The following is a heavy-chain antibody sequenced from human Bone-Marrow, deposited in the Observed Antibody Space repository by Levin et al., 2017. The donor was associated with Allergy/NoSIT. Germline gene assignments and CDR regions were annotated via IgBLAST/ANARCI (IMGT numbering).Heavy chain of an antibody. J-gene: IGHJ4*02. CDR3: AGYYYGSGKSD. V-gene: IGHV4-59*01. CDR1: GGSIRNSY. D-gene: IGHD3-10*01. CDR2: IYNTGNT. Sequence: SQTLSLPCTVSGGSIRNSYWSWIRQTPGKGLEWIGYIYNTGNTNYNPSLKSRVTISVDTSENQFSLRLSAVTAADTAIYYCAGYYYGSGKSDWGQGTQVTVSS.